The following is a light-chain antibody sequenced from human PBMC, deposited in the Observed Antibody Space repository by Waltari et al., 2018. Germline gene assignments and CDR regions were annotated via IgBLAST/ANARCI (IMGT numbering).Light chain of an antibody. CDR3: AAWDESLKGWV. CDR1: NSNIGSNT. Sequence: QSVLTQPPSLSGTPGQRVTISCSGSNSNIGSNTVDWYHVLPGTAPKLLIHGNDQRPSGVPDRFSGSKFGASGSLAISGLQPEDESEYYCAAWDESLKGWVFGGGTRLTVL. V-gene: IGLV1-44*01. J-gene: IGLJ3*02. CDR2: GND.